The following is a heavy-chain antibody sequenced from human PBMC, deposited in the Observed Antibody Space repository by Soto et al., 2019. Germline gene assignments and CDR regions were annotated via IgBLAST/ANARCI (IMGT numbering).Heavy chain of an antibody. CDR3: AREYCSGGSCYPDAFDI. J-gene: IGHJ3*02. V-gene: IGHV1-69*08. Sequence: QVQLVQSGAEVKKPGSSVKVSCKASGGTFSSYTISWVRQAPGQGLEWMGRIIPILGIANYAQKFQGRVTITADKSTSTAYMELSSLRSEDTAVYYCAREYCSGGSCYPDAFDIWGQGTMVTVS. CDR2: IIPILGIA. D-gene: IGHD2-15*01. CDR1: GGTFSSYT.